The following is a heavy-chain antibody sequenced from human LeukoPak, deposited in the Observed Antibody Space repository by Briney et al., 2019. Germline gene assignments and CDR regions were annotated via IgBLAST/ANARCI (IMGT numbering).Heavy chain of an antibody. Sequence: SETLSLTCTVSGGSIRSYYWSWIRQPPGKGLEWIGYMYYSGSTSYNPSLKSRVTISVDTSKNQFSLKLSSVTAADTAVYYCARDPLYYGSGRGWFDPWGQGTLVTVSS. CDR3: ARDPLYYGSGRGWFDP. J-gene: IGHJ5*02. V-gene: IGHV4-59*12. CDR1: GGSIRSYY. D-gene: IGHD3-10*01. CDR2: MYYSGST.